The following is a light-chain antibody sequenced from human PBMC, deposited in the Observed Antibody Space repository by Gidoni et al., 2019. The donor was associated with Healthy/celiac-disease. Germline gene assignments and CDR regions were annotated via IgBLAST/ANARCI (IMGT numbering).Light chain of an antibody. V-gene: IGKV2-28*01. CDR1: QSLLHSNGYNY. CDR3: MQALQTPRT. Sequence: DIVITPSPLSLPVTPGEPASISCRSSQSLLHSNGYNYLDWYLQKPGQSPQLLIYLGSNRASGVPDRFSGSGSGTDFTLKISRVEAEDVGVYYCMQALQTPRTFGGXTKVEIK. J-gene: IGKJ4*01. CDR2: LGS.